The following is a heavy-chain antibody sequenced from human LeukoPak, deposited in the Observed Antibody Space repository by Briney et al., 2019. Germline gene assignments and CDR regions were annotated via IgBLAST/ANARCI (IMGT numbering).Heavy chain of an antibody. V-gene: IGHV3-23*01. CDR3: ARVSTEELDY. J-gene: IGHJ4*02. CDR2: IDISGDNT. CDR1: GLTFSGRA. Sequence: GGSLRLSCAVSGLTFSGRAMTWVRQAPGQGLQWVSSIDISGDNTAYADAVKGRFTISRDNPRSTLYLQMNDLRVEDSAIYYCARVSTEELDYWGQGTLVTVSS. D-gene: IGHD1-1*01.